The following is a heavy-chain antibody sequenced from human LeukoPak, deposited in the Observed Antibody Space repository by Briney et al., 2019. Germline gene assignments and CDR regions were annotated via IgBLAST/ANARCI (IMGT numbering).Heavy chain of an antibody. J-gene: IGHJ3*02. V-gene: IGHV4-61*05. Sequence: SETLSLTCTVSGGSISSSSYYWGWIRQPPGKGLEWIGYIYYSGSTNYNPSLKSRVTISVDTSKNQFSLKLSSVTAADTAVYYCARSNYGGAFDIWGQGTMVTVSS. CDR3: ARSNYGGAFDI. CDR1: GGSISSSSYY. D-gene: IGHD4-23*01. CDR2: IYYSGST.